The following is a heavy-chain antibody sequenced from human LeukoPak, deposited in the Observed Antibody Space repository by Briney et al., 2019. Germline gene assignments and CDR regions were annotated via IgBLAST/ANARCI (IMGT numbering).Heavy chain of an antibody. D-gene: IGHD6-6*01. V-gene: IGHV3-7*01. CDR1: GFTFSSYW. Sequence: GGSLRLSCAASGFTFSSYWMSWVRQAPGKGLEWVANIEQDGSEKYYVDSVKGRFTISRDNAKNSLYLQMNSLRAEDTAVYYCARVGGWAARDPFDYWGQGTLVTVS. J-gene: IGHJ4*02. CDR2: IEQDGSEK. CDR3: ARVGGWAARDPFDY.